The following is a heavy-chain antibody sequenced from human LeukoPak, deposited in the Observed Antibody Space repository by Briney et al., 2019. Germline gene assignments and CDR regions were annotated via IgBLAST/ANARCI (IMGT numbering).Heavy chain of an antibody. CDR3: ARGVHITVPGWHFDF. D-gene: IGHD6-19*01. J-gene: IGHJ2*01. Sequence: GGSLRLSCAASGFPFNTFHINWVRQPPGKGLEWISFISGPSNTIDYADSVRGRFTISRDYAGNSVYLQMNSLGVDDTAVYYCARGVHITVPGWHFDFWGRGAQVTVSS. CDR2: ISGPSNTI. V-gene: IGHV3-48*04. CDR1: GFPFNTFH.